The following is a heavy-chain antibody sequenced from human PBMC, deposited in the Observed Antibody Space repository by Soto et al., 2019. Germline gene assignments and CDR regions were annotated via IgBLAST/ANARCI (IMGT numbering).Heavy chain of an antibody. V-gene: IGHV3-21*01. D-gene: IGHD4-4*01. CDR3: ARRNTVTTNYYYYYYMDV. CDR1: GFTFSSYS. J-gene: IGHJ6*03. Sequence: EVQLVESGGGLVKPGGSLRLSCAASGFTFSSYSMNWVRQAPGKGLEWVSSISSSSSYIYYADSVKGRFTISRDNAKNTLYLQMNSLRAEDTAVYYCARRNTVTTNYYYYYYMDVWGQGTTVTVSS. CDR2: ISSSSSYI.